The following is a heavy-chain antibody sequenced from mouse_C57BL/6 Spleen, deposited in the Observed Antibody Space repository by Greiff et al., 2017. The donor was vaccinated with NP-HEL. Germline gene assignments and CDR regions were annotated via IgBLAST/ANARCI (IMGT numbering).Heavy chain of an antibody. J-gene: IGHJ4*01. Sequence: EVKLMESGGGLVKPGGSLKLSCAASGFTFSSYTMSWVRQTPEKRLEWVATISGGGGNTYYPDSVKGRFTISRDNAKNTLYLQMSSLRSEDTALYYCARRGYDYAMDYWGQGTSVTVSS. CDR3: ARRGYDYAMDY. CDR1: GFTFSSYT. CDR2: ISGGGGNT. D-gene: IGHD2-2*01. V-gene: IGHV5-9*01.